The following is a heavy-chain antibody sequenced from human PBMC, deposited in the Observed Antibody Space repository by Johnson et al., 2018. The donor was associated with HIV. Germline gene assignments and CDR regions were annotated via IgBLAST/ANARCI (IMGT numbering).Heavy chain of an antibody. D-gene: IGHD3-3*02. V-gene: IGHV3-74*01. J-gene: IGHJ3*02. Sequence: MQLVESGGGFVKAGGSLRLSCEVSGFIFSKYNMAWIRQAPGKGLEWVSRVNSDGSSLSYADSVKGRFTISRDNAKNTLYLQMNSLRAEDTAAYYCARELSHDAFDIWGQGTMVTVSS. CDR3: ARELSHDAFDI. CDR2: VNSDGSSL. CDR1: GFIFSKYN.